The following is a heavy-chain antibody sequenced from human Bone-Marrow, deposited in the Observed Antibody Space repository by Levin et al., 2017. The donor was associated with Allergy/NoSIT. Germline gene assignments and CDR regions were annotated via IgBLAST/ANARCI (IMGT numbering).Heavy chain of an antibody. Sequence: GESLKISCAASGFTFSIYSMHWVRQAPGKGLEWVAYIGGTTTTILYADSAKGRFTISRDNAKNSLYLQMNSLRDEDTAIYYCARGFAVDRSYFDYWGQGTLVTVSS. D-gene: IGHD2-15*01. CDR2: IGGTTTTI. J-gene: IGHJ4*02. V-gene: IGHV3-48*02. CDR3: ARGFAVDRSYFDY. CDR1: GFTFSIYS.